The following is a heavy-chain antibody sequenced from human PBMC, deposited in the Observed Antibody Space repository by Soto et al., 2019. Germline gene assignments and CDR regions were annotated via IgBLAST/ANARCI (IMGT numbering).Heavy chain of an antibody. J-gene: IGHJ6*02. CDR2: INPSGGST. CDR3: ARDPSAGTGYYYYGMDV. Sequence: ASVKVSCKASGYTFTSYYMHWVRQAPGQGLEWMGIINPSGGSTSYAQKFQGRVTMTRDTSTSTVYMELSSLRSEDTAVYYCARDPSAGTGYYYYGMDVWGQGTLVTVSS. V-gene: IGHV1-46*01. D-gene: IGHD6-13*01. CDR1: GYTFTSYY.